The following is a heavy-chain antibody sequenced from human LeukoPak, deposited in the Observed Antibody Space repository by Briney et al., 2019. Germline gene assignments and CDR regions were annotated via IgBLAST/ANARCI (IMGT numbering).Heavy chain of an antibody. CDR3: AKYLTARGPPYALDV. V-gene: IGHV3-23*01. Sequence: GGSLRLSCAASEFTFSSYAMQWVRQAPGKGLVWVSGITVSGGTTYYTDSVKGRFTISRDNSKNTLYLQMNSLRAEDSAVYYCAKYLTARGPPYALDVWGQGNTVTVSS. CDR1: EFTFSSYA. D-gene: IGHD1-14*01. J-gene: IGHJ6*02. CDR2: ITVSGGTT.